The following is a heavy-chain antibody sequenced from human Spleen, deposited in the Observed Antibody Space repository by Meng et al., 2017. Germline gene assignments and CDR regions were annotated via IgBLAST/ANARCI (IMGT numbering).Heavy chain of an antibody. J-gene: IGHJ4*02. V-gene: IGHV4-34*01. CDR3: ARDDTSIDN. Sequence: ESLKISCAASGFTFSDHYMDWVRQAPGKGLEWVGEIYHSGSTNYNPSLKSRVTISVDKSKNQFSLKLSSVTPADTAVYYCARDDTSIDNWGQGTLVTVSS. CDR1: GFTFSDHY. CDR2: IYHSGST. D-gene: IGHD1-1*01.